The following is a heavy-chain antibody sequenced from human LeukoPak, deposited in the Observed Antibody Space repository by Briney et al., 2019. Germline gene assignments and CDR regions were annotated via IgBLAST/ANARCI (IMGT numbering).Heavy chain of an antibody. Sequence: GGSLRLSCAASGFTFSSYSMNWVRQAPGKGLEWVSSISSSSSYIYYADSVKGRSTISRDNAKNSLYLQMNSLRAEDTAVYYCARSGLDAFDIWGQGTMVTVSS. J-gene: IGHJ3*02. V-gene: IGHV3-21*01. CDR3: ARSGLDAFDI. CDR2: ISSSSSYI. D-gene: IGHD3/OR15-3a*01. CDR1: GFTFSSYS.